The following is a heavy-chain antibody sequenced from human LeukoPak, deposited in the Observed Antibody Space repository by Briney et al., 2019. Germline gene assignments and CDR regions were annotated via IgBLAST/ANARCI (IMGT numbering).Heavy chain of an antibody. CDR2: ISGSGGST. V-gene: IGHV3-23*01. J-gene: IGHJ5*02. Sequence: PGGSLRISCAASGFTFSSYAMSWVRQAPGKGLEWVSAISGSGGSTYYADSVKGRFTISRDNSKNTLYLQMNSLRAEDTAVYYCAKGISSTSSRCWFDPWGQGTLVTVSS. D-gene: IGHD2-2*01. CDR1: GFTFSSYA. CDR3: AKGISSTSSRCWFDP.